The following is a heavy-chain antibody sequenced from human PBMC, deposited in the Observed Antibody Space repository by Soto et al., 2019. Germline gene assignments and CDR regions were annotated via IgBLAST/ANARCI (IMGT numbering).Heavy chain of an antibody. J-gene: IGHJ4*02. Sequence: QVQLQESGPGLVKPSQTLSLTCTVSGGSISSGGYYWSWIRQHPGKGLEWIGYIYYSGSTYYNPSLKSRVTISVDTAKNQFSLKLSSVTAADTAVYYCARGGPLYYYGSGTASFDYWGQGTLVTVSS. CDR2: IYYSGST. CDR3: ARGGPLYYYGSGTASFDY. D-gene: IGHD3-10*01. V-gene: IGHV4-31*03. CDR1: GGSISSGGYY.